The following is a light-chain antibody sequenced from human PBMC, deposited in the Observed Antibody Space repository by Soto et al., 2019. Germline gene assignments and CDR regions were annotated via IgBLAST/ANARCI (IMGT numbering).Light chain of an antibody. V-gene: IGLV4-69*01. CDR3: QFLVGTGNVV. J-gene: IGLJ2*01. Sequence: QPVLTQSPSASASLGASVKLNCTLSSGLSSYAIAWHQQQPEKGPRYLMNVNSDGRHSKGDGIPDSFSGYSSGPERYLTMSSLQSEDEDDYYCQFLVGTGNVVVGGGSKLTVL. CDR1: SGLSSYA. CDR2: VNSDGRH.